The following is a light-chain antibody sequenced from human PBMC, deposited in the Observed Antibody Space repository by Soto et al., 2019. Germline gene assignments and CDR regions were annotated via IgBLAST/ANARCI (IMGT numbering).Light chain of an antibody. V-gene: IGKV4-1*01. Sequence: DIVMTQSPDSLAVSLGERATINCKSSQTVLSSSNNKNYLAWYKQKSGQPPKLLIYWASTRGSGVPDRFSGGGSGTDFTLTISSLQAEDVAVYYCQQHQNSTNTFGGGTKVEIK. J-gene: IGKJ4*01. CDR1: QTVLSSSNNKNY. CDR2: WAS. CDR3: QQHQNSTNT.